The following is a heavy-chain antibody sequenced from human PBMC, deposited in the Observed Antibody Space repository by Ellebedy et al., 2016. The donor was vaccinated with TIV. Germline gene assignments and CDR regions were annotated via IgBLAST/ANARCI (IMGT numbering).Heavy chain of an antibody. D-gene: IGHD3-10*01. Sequence: GESLKISCVASGFIFSDYGMHWVRQTPGKGLEWVAVISNDGRSKKHADSVRGRFTISRDNSKSTLYLQMDSLRADDTAVYYCARTLRSGGNAFEIWGQGTMVTVSS. CDR1: GFIFSDYG. V-gene: IGHV3-30*03. CDR3: ARTLRSGGNAFEI. CDR2: ISNDGRSK. J-gene: IGHJ3*02.